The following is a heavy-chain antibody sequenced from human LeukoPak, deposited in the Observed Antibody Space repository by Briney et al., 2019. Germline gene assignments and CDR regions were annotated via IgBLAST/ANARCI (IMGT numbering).Heavy chain of an antibody. J-gene: IGHJ4*02. D-gene: IGHD6-19*01. CDR2: IGGSGDKT. Sequence: GGSLRLYCAASGLTFNRIASSWARHAPGQGLVWASTIGGSGDKTFYADSVKGRFTISRDNSKNMLHLQMSSLTGEDTALYYCVRRGDASSGWGDHDYWGQGALVTVSS. CDR3: VRRGDASSGWGDHDY. CDR1: GLTFNRIA. V-gene: IGHV3-23*01.